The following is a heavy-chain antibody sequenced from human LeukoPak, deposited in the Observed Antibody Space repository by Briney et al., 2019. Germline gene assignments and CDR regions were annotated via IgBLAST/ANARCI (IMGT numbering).Heavy chain of an antibody. CDR3: ARDWVELKWELLYYYYYGMDV. V-gene: IGHV3-7*01. CDR1: GLTFSSSW. J-gene: IGHJ6*02. Sequence: PGGSLRLSCAVSGLTFSSSWMDWVRQAPGKGLEWVASINPDGNKKYSADSVKGRFTISRDNAENSLYLQMNSLRAEDTAVYYCARDWVELKWELLYYYYYGMDVWGQGTTVTVSS. CDR2: INPDGNKK. D-gene: IGHD1-26*01.